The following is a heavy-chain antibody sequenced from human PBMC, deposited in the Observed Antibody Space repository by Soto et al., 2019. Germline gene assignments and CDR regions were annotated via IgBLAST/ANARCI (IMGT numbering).Heavy chain of an antibody. Sequence: GASVKVSCKASGGTFSSYAISWVRQAPGQGLEWMGGIIPIFGTANYAQKFQGRVTITADESTSTAYMELGSLRSEDTAVYYCARLPAIEYSSSSDGMDVWGQGTTVTSP. D-gene: IGHD6-6*01. CDR1: GGTFSSYA. J-gene: IGHJ6*02. CDR3: ARLPAIEYSSSSDGMDV. CDR2: IIPIFGTA. V-gene: IGHV1-69*13.